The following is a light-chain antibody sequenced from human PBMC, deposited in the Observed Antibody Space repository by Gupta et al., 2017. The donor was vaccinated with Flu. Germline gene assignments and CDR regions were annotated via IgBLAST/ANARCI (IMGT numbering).Light chain of an antibody. CDR1: SSNIGANYD. V-gene: IGLV1-40*01. J-gene: IGLJ3*02. Sequence: VTTSCTGSSSNIGANYDVNWYQQPPGAAPKVLIYGNTKRPSVVPDRFSGSKSATSASLAITGLQAEDEADYYCQSDDTSLRSWVFGGGTKLTVL. CDR3: QSDDTSLRSWV. CDR2: GNT.